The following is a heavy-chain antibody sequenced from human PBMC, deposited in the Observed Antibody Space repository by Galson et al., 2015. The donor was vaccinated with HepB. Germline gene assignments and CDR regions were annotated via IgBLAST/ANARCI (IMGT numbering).Heavy chain of an antibody. CDR2: ITPNSGGA. Sequence: QSGAEVKKPGESLQISCKASGYTFTAYSIHWVRQAPGQGLEWMGRITPNSGGANYAQRFQGRVTMTRDTSITTAYMELSRLRSDDTAVYFCAREKEYYYGAGSYSHWFDPWGQGTLVTV. J-gene: IGHJ5*02. CDR1: GYTFTAYS. V-gene: IGHV1-2*06. D-gene: IGHD3-10*01. CDR3: AREKEYYYGAGSYSHWFDP.